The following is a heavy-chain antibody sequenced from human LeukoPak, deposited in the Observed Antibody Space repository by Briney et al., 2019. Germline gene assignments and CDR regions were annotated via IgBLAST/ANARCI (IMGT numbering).Heavy chain of an antibody. CDR3: ARAHNWKYGSFDF. CDR1: GFTFSSSS. Sequence: GGSLRLSCAPPGFTFSSSSMNWVRQAPGKGREWVSCISSSSSYIYYADSVKGRYTISRDNAKNSLYLQMNSLRAEDTAVYYCARAHNWKYGSFDFWGQGTLVTVSS. J-gene: IGHJ4*02. CDR2: ISSSSSYI. D-gene: IGHD1-7*01. V-gene: IGHV3-21*01.